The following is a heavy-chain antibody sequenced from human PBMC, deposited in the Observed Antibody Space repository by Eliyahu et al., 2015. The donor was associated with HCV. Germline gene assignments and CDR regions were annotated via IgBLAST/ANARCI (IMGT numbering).Heavy chain of an antibody. CDR1: GFTFSYYX. CDR3: SRDAAASGTDN. J-gene: IGHJ4*02. V-gene: IGHV3-74*01. D-gene: IGHD6-13*01. Sequence: EVELVESGGGLVQPGGSLRLSCAASGFTFSYYXMHWVRQAPGKGLVWVSRISSDGNSRDYADSVKGRFTISRDNAKNTLYLQMNSLRAEDTAVYYCSRDAAASGTDNWGQGTLVTVSS. CDR2: ISSDGNSR.